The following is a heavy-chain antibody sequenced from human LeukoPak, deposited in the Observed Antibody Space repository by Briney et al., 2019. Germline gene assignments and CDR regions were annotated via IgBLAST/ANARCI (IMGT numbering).Heavy chain of an antibody. CDR2: INWNGGST. Sequence: PGGSLRLSCAASGFTFSNYAMSWVRPAPGEGLEWVSGINWNGGSTGYADSVKGRFTISRDNAKNSLYLQVNSLRAEDTALYHCARVAYCGGDCYWYYFDYWGQGTLVAVSS. CDR3: ARVAYCGGDCYWYYFDY. D-gene: IGHD2-21*02. J-gene: IGHJ4*02. V-gene: IGHV3-20*01. CDR1: GFTFSNYA.